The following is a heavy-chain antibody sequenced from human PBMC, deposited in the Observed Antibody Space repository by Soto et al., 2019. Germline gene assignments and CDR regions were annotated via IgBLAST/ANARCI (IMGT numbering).Heavy chain of an antibody. CDR2: IIGNGDTT. Sequence: VQLLESGGDLVQPGGSLRLSCAASGFAFGIYAMSWVRQAPGKGLDWVSTIIGNGDTTYYADSVKGRFTISRDNSRNTLYLEMNSLRAEDTAVYYCAKDVVSDSIVDFVYWRQGTLVSGSS. CDR3: AKDVVSDSIVDFVY. CDR1: GFAFGIYA. V-gene: IGHV3-23*01. J-gene: IGHJ4*02. D-gene: IGHD1-26*01.